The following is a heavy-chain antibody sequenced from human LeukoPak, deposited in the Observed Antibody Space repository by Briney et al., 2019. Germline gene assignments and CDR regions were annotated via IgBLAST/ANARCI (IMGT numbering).Heavy chain of an antibody. J-gene: IGHJ5*02. D-gene: IGHD6-19*01. V-gene: IGHV1-46*01. CDR2: INPSGGST. CDR3: ARGSNNIAVAGYWFDP. CDR1: GYTFTSYY. Sequence: ASVKVSCKASGYTFTSYYMHWVRQAPGQGLEWMGIINPSGGSTSCAQKFQGRVTMTRDTSTSTVYMELSSLRSEDTAVYYCARGSNNIAVAGYWFDPWGQGTLVTVSS.